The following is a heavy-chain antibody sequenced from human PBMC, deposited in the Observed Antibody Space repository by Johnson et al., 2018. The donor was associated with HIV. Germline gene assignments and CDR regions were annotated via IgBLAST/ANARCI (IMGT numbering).Heavy chain of an antibody. CDR1: HFIFSNYY. CDR3: ARADSSSSRWMGLDI. D-gene: IGHD6-13*01. CDR2: IYSGGST. Sequence: MLLVESGGGLAKPAWSPRLSCAASHFIFSNYYMNYVRQAPGKGLEWVSVIYSGGSTDYADSVQGRFTISRDNSKNTPYLQMNSLRAEDTAVSYCARADSSSSRWMGLDIWGQGTMVTVSS. J-gene: IGHJ3*02. V-gene: IGHV3-53*01.